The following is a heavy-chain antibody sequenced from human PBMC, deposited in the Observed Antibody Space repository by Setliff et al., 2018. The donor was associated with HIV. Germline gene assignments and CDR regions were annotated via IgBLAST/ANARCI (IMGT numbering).Heavy chain of an antibody. Sequence: QSGGSLRLSCAASGFTFSSYAMSWVRQAPGKGLEWVSAISGSGGSTYYADSVKGRFTISRDNSKNTLYLQMNSLRAEDTAVYYCARDISYGSNWPDYWGQGTLVTVSS. D-gene: IGHD6-19*01. CDR3: ARDISYGSNWPDY. J-gene: IGHJ4*02. V-gene: IGHV3-23*01. CDR2: ISGSGGST. CDR1: GFTFSSYA.